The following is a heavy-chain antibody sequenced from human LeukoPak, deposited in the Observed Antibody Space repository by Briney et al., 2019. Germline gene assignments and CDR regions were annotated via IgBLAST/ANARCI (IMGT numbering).Heavy chain of an antibody. J-gene: IGHJ4*02. V-gene: IGHV4-38-2*02. CDR2: IYHSGST. D-gene: IGHD5-12*01. CDR3: ASRTTYVGWLPSESPSCFDY. CDR1: GYSISSGYY. Sequence: KPSETLSLTCTVSGYSISSGYYWGWIRQPPGKGLEWIGNIYHSGSTYYNSSLKSRLTISIDTSKNQFSLKLTSVTAADTAVYYCASRTTYVGWLPSESPSCFDYWGQGTLVTVSS.